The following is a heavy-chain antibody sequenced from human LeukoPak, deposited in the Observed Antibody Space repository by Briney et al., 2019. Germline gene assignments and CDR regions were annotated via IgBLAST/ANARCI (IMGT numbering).Heavy chain of an antibody. Sequence: PGGSLRLSCAASGFTFSSYGMPWVRQAPGKGLEWVAFIRYDGSNKYYADSVKGRFTISRDNSKNTLYLQMNSLRAEDTAVYYCAKDWVRGYYYYMDVWGKGTTVTVSS. CDR2: IRYDGSNK. CDR3: AKDWVRGYYYYMDV. V-gene: IGHV3-30*02. CDR1: GFTFSSYG. J-gene: IGHJ6*03. D-gene: IGHD3-10*01.